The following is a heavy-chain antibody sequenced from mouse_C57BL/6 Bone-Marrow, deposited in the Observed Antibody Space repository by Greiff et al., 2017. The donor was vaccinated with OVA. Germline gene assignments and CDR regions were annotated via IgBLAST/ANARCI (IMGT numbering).Heavy chain of an antibody. D-gene: IGHD1-1*01. Sequence: QVQLQQSGAELVRPGASVTLSCKASGYTFTDYEMHWVKQTPVYGLEWIGAIDPETGGTAYNQKFKGKAILTADKSSSTAYMELRSLTSEDSAVYYCTRSLYYGSGNYAMDYWGQGTSVTVSS. V-gene: IGHV1-15*01. CDR2: IDPETGGT. CDR1: GYTFTDYE. CDR3: TRSLYYGSGNYAMDY. J-gene: IGHJ4*01.